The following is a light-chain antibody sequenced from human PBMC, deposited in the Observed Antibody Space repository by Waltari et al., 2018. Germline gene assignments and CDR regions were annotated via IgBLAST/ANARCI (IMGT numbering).Light chain of an antibody. CDR2: GAS. CDR3: QNYERLPVT. Sequence: EAVLTQSPGTLSLYPGERATLSCRASQSIGRTLTGYQQKPGQSPRLLMYGASIRAAGIPDRFSGSGSGTDFILTITRLEPEDFAVYYCQNYERLPVTFGQGTKVEIK. J-gene: IGKJ1*01. V-gene: IGKV3-20*01. CDR1: QSIGRT.